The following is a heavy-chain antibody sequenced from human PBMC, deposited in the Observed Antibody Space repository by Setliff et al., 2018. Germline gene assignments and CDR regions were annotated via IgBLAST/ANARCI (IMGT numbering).Heavy chain of an antibody. D-gene: IGHD3-22*01. CDR3: ARINFYVSSGYYYAPDF. V-gene: IGHV1-18*01. J-gene: IGHJ4*02. Sequence: ASVKVSCKASGYTFTFTDYGITWVRQVPGQGLEWMGWINNYNFNTQYSQKFLDRVTMTTDTSATTAYMELKNLRSDDTAVYYCARINFYVSSGYYYAPDFWGQGTLVTVSS. CDR2: INNYNFNT. CDR1: GYTFTFTDYG.